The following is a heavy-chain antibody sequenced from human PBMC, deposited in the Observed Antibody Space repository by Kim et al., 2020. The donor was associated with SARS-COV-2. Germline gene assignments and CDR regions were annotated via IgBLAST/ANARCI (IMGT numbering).Heavy chain of an antibody. CDR3: ARRDVWFGQLFDD. Sequence: STYCNPTLKCRCTISVATSKNQCSLKLSSVTAADTAVYYCARRDVWFGQLFDDWGQGTLVTVPS. J-gene: IGHJ4*02. CDR2: ST. V-gene: IGHV4-31*02. D-gene: IGHD3-10*01.